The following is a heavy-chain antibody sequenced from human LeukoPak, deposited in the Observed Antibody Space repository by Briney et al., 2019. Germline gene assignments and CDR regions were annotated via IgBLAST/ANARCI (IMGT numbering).Heavy chain of an antibody. J-gene: IGHJ6*02. CDR1: GFSISAYW. V-gene: IGHV3-7*01. CDR2: INQDGSEK. D-gene: IGHD2-21*01. CDR3: ARDLVVVGSYFYYGMDV. Sequence: GGSLRLSCAAFGFSISAYWMTWVRQAPGKGLEWVANINQDGSEKYSVDSVKGRFTISRDNAKNSLYLQMDSLRAEDTAVYYCARDLVVVGSYFYYGMDVWGQGTTVTVSS.